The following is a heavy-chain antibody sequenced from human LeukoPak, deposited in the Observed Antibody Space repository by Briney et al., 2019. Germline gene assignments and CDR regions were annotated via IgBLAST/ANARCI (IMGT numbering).Heavy chain of an antibody. CDR3: ARDLGGSYYVTLFDY. D-gene: IGHD1-26*01. V-gene: IGHV3-7*01. CDR2: IKQDGSEK. Sequence: GVSLRLSCAASGFTFSSYWMSWVRQAPGKGLEWVANIKQDGSEKYYVDSVKGRFTISRDNAKNSLYLQMNSLRAEDTAVYYCARDLGGSYYVTLFDYWGQGTLVTVSS. J-gene: IGHJ4*02. CDR1: GFTFSSYW.